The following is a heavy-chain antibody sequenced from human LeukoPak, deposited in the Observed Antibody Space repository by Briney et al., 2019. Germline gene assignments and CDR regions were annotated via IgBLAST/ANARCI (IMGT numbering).Heavy chain of an antibody. V-gene: IGHV4-34*01. CDR1: GGSISSYY. Sequence: PSETLSLTCTVSGGSISSYYWSWIRQPPGKGLEWIGEINHSGSTNYNPSLKSRVTISVDTSKNQFSLKLSSVTAADTAVYYCARGDDFWSGYYPYYFDYWGQGTLVTVSS. J-gene: IGHJ4*02. CDR2: INHSGST. D-gene: IGHD3-3*01. CDR3: ARGDDFWSGYYPYYFDY.